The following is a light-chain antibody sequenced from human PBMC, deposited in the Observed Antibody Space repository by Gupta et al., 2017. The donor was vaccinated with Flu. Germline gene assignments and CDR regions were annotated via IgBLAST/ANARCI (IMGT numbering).Light chain of an antibody. V-gene: IGKV1-5*03. CDR3: HQYNSYSRT. Sequence: DIQMTQSPSTLPASVGDRVTITCRASQSISSWLTWYQQKPGKAPNLLVYKASNLESGVPSRFSGSGSGTEFTLTISSLQPDGFATYYCHQYNSYSRTFGQGTKVEIK. J-gene: IGKJ1*01. CDR2: KAS. CDR1: QSISSW.